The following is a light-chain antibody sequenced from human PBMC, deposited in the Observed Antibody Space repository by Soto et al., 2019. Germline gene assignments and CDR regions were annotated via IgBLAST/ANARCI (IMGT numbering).Light chain of an antibody. CDR1: SSDVGSYNL. CDR3: CSYAGSSTYV. J-gene: IGLJ1*01. Sequence: QSALTQPASVSGSPGQSITISCTGTSSDVGSYNLVSWYQQHPGKAPKLMIYEGSKRPSGVSNRFSGSKSGNTASLTISGIQAEDEADYYCCSYAGSSTYVFGPGTKVTVL. CDR2: EGS. V-gene: IGLV2-23*01.